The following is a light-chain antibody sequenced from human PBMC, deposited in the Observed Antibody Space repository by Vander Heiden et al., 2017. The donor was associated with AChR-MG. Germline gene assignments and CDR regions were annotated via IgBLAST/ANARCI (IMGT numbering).Light chain of an antibody. CDR3: QHYGSLPRRGT. V-gene: IGKV3D-20*01. Sequence: IVFTHSPATLSLSPGGRATLSCGASQSLSSNYFTWFQHEPGLSPRLLISHASTRATGIRDRFSGSGSGTGFNLTLKRLEPEDFEVYYCQHYGSLPRRGTFGQGTKVEIK. CDR1: QSLSSNY. CDR2: HAS. J-gene: IGKJ1*01.